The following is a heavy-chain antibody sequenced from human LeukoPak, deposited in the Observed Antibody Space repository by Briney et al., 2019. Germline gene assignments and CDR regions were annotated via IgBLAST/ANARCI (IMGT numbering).Heavy chain of an antibody. J-gene: IGHJ4*02. D-gene: IGHD3-22*01. CDR1: GGSISSSNW. V-gene: IGHV4-4*02. Sequence: SETLSLTCAVSGGSISSSNWWSWVRPPPEKGLEWIGEIYHSGSINYNPSLKSRVTISVDKSKNQFSLKLSSVTAADTAVYYCARVKYYDSSGYSIIDYWGQGTLVTVSS. CDR3: ARVKYYDSSGYSIIDY. CDR2: IYHSGSI.